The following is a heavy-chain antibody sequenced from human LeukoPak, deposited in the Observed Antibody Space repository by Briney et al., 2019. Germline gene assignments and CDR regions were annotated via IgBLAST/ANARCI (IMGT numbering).Heavy chain of an antibody. CDR2: IGIGGGST. V-gene: IGHV3-23*01. J-gene: IGHJ2*01. CDR3: ARGHGDFPVNYYFDL. D-gene: IGHD4-17*01. Sequence: GGSLRLSCVASGFXFSNYGISWVRQAPGKGPEWVSAIGIGGGSTYYADSVKGRFTISRDNAKNTLYLQMNSLRAEDTAVYYCARGHGDFPVNYYFDLWGRGTLVTVSS. CDR1: GFXFSNYG.